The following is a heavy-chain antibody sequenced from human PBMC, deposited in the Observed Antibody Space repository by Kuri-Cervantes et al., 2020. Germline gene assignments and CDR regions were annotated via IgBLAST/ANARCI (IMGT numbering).Heavy chain of an antibody. CDR3: AKGGLKVVDY. CDR1: GFTFSSYW. J-gene: IGHJ4*02. V-gene: IGHV3-74*01. CDR2: INSDGSTT. D-gene: IGHD2-8*01. Sequence: ETLSLTCVASGFTFSSYWMHWVRQAPGKGLVWVSCINSDGSTTRYADSVKGRFTISRDNAKNTLFLQVNSLRAEDTAVYYCAKGGLKVVDYWGQGTLVTVSS.